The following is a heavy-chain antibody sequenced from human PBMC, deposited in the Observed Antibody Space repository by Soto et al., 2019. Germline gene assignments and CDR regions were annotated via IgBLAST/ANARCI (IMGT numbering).Heavy chain of an antibody. CDR1: GDTFTANY. J-gene: IGHJ6*02. D-gene: IGHD3-3*01. CDR2: INPKSGGT. CDR3: ARDLAKGGGGSIFGGHYGMDV. Sequence: ASVNVSCKASGDTFTANYIHWVRQAPGQGFEWMGWINPKSGGTNYPQKFQGRVTMTRDTSLSTVYMTLTRLTSDDTAVYYCARDLAKGGGGSIFGGHYGMDVWGQGTTVTVSS. V-gene: IGHV1-2*02.